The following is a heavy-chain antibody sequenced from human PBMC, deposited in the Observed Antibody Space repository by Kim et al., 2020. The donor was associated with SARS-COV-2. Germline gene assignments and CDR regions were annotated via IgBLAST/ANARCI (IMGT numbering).Heavy chain of an antibody. J-gene: IGHJ5*02. CDR1: GGSISSSSYY. CDR2: IYYSGST. Sequence: SETLSLTCTVSGGSISSSSYYWGWIRQPPGKGLEWIGSIYYSGSTYYNPSLKSRVTISVDTSKNQFSLKLSSVTAADTAVYYCARGRGRSGYFATNWFDP. CDR3: ARGRGRSGYFATNWFDP. V-gene: IGHV4-39*01. D-gene: IGHD3-3*01.